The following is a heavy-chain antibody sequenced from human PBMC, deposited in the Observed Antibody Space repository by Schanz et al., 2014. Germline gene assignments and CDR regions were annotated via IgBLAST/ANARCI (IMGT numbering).Heavy chain of an antibody. CDR2: INPSGGST. V-gene: IGHV1-46*01. D-gene: IGHD6-13*01. CDR1: GYTFTSYG. Sequence: QILLVQPGPEVKKPGASVTVSCKASGYTFTSYGINWVRQAPGQGLEWMGMINPSGGSTTYAQKFQGRVTMTRDTSTSTVYMELSSLRSEDTAVYYCARSGSSNWYFFDYWGQGTLVTVSS. J-gene: IGHJ4*02. CDR3: ARSGSSNWYFFDY.